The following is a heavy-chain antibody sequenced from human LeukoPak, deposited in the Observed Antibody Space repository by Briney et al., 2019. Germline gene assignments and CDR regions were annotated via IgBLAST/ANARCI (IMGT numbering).Heavy chain of an antibody. Sequence: PSETLSLTCTVSGGSISSSSYSWGWIRQPPGKGLEWIGSIYYSGSTYYNPSLKSRVTISVDTSKNQFSLKLSSVTAADTAVYYCARAITMVRGVIITGFDYWGQGTLVTVSS. J-gene: IGHJ4*02. CDR2: IYYSGST. D-gene: IGHD3-10*01. CDR3: ARAITMVRGVIITGFDY. V-gene: IGHV4-39*01. CDR1: GGSISSSSYS.